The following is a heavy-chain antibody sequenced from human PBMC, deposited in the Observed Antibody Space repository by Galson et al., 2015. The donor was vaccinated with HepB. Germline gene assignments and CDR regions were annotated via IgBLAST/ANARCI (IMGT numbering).Heavy chain of an antibody. V-gene: IGHV4-59*01. CDR1: GGSINSYY. D-gene: IGHD3-22*01. CDR2: VVYRGST. Sequence: ATLSLTCTVSGGSINSYYWTWIRQSPGKGLEWVGYVVYRGSTDYNPYIKSRATISVDPAKNQFPLKLTSVTAEDTALYYCARVSMNSSGSYHRRGAFDIWCQGTVVTVSS. J-gene: IGHJ3*02. CDR3: ARVSMNSSGSYHRRGAFDI.